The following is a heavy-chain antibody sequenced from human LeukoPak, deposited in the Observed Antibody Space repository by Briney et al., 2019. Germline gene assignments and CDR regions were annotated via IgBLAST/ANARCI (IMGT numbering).Heavy chain of an antibody. CDR3: ARGFRGLGATYYYYYMDV. Sequence: SGTLSLTCAVSGGSISSSNWWSWVRQPPGKGLEWIGEINHSGSTNYNPSLKSRVTISVDTSKNQFSLKLSSVTAADTAVYYCARGFRGLGATYYYYYMDVWGKGTTVTISS. V-gene: IGHV4-4*02. CDR2: INHSGST. CDR1: GGSISSSNW. D-gene: IGHD1-26*01. J-gene: IGHJ6*03.